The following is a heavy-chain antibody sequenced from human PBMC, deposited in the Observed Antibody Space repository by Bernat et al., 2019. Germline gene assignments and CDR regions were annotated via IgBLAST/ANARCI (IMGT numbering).Heavy chain of an antibody. Sequence: EVQLLESGGGLVQPGGSLRLSCAASGFTFSSYAMSWVRQAPGKGLEWVSAISGGHGSTYYADSVKGRLTISRDNSKNTLYLQLNSLRAEDTAAYFCAKTPNWYFDLWGRGTLVTVSS. CDR3: AKTPNWYFDL. V-gene: IGHV3-23*01. J-gene: IGHJ2*01. CDR1: GFTFSSYA. CDR2: ISGGHGST.